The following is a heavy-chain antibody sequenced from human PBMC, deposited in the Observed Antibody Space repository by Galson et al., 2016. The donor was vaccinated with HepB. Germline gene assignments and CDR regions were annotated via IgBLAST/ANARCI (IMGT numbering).Heavy chain of an antibody. J-gene: IGHJ6*02. V-gene: IGHV3-23*01. CDR3: APEDPDIVLVVAANGMGV. Sequence: SLRLSCAASGFRFSSYAMSWVRQAPGKGLEWVSAISGTSGVTYYADSVRGRVTISRDNSKNTLYLQMNSLRAEDTAIYYCAPEDPDIVLVVAANGMGVWGLGTTVTVSS. D-gene: IGHD2-15*01. CDR1: GFRFSSYA. CDR2: ISGTSGVT.